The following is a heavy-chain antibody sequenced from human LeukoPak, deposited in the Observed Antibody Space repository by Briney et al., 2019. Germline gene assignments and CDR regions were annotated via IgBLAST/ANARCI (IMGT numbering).Heavy chain of an antibody. CDR1: GDSISSGDYY. J-gene: IGHJ3*02. D-gene: IGHD3-22*01. Sequence: SQTLSLTCTVSGDSISSGDYYWSWIRQPARKGLEWVGRISSSGSTNYNPSLKSRVTISVDTSKNQFSLKLSSVTAADTAVYFCARGPYSYDSSGAFDIWGQGTMVTVSS. CDR2: ISSSGST. V-gene: IGHV4-61*02. CDR3: ARGPYSYDSSGAFDI.